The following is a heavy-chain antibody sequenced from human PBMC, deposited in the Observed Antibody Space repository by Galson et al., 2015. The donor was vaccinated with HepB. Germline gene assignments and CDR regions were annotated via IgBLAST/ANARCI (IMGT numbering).Heavy chain of an antibody. J-gene: IGHJ4*02. V-gene: IGHV4-39*07. CDR2: IYYSGNT. CDR3: AVGYSGTMGDC. Sequence: SETLSLTCTVSGDAISSSSNYWGWVRQPPGKGLEWIGYIYYSGNTNYNPSLRSRVTISVDTSKNQFSLKLSSVTAADTAVYYCAVGYSGTMGDCWGQGTLVAVSS. D-gene: IGHD5-12*01. CDR1: GDAISSSSNY.